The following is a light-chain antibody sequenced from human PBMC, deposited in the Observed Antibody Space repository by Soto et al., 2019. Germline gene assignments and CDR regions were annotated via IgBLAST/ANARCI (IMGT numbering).Light chain of an antibody. CDR2: EVT. CDR1: SSDVGGYNY. V-gene: IGLV2-14*01. J-gene: IGLJ2*01. CDR3: SSYTSSSTLVV. Sequence: QSVLTQPASVSGSPGQSITISCTGTSSDVGGYNYVSWYQQHPGKVPKLMIYEVTTRPSGVSNRFSGSKSGNTASLTISGLQAEDEADYYCSSYTSSSTLVVFGGGTKLNVL.